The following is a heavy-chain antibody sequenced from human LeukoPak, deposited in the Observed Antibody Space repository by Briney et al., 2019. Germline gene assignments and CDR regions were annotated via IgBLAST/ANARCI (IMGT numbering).Heavy chain of an antibody. J-gene: IGHJ4*02. CDR3: ARERVGVVVPAAMPID. CDR2: INPSGGST. Sequence: ASVKVSCKVSGYTFTSYYMHWVRQAPGQGLEWMGIINPSGGSTSYAQKFQGRVTMTRDTSTSTVYMELSSLRSEDTAVYYCARERVGVVVPAAMPIDWGQGTLVTVSS. CDR1: GYTFTSYY. V-gene: IGHV1-46*01. D-gene: IGHD2-2*01.